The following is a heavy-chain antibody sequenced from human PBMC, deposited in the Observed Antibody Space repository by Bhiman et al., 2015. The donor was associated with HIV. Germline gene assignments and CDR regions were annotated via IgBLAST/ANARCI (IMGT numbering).Heavy chain of an antibody. CDR2: NSDATII. CDR3: ARALGDY. J-gene: IGHJ4*02. Sequence: EVQLVESGGGLVQPGGSLRLSCAASGFTFSNYWMHWVRQAPGKGLVWVSRNSDATIITYADSVKGRFTISRDNAKSTVYLQMNSLRAEDTAVYYCARALGDYWGQGTLVTVSS. CDR1: GFTFSNYW. V-gene: IGHV3-74*01.